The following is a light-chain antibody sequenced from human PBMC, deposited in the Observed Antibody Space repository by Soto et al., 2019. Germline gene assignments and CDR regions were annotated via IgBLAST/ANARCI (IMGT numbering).Light chain of an antibody. CDR2: GAS. Sequence: DIQMTQSPSSLSASVGDRVTITCRASKSISIYLNWYQLKPEKAPNLLMYGASYLKSGGPTRFSGSGSGTDYTLTISSLQPEDFAIYYCQQTYTTPEITFGQGTRLDIK. CDR1: KSISIY. V-gene: IGKV1-39*01. J-gene: IGKJ5*01. CDR3: QQTYTTPEIT.